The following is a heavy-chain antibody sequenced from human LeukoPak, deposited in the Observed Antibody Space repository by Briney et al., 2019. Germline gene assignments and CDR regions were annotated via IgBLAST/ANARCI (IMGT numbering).Heavy chain of an antibody. CDR1: GFTFDDYA. J-gene: IGHJ6*02. D-gene: IGHD3-3*01. Sequence: GGSLRLSCAASGFTFDDYAMHWVRQAPGKGLEWVSGISWNSGSIGYADSVKGRFTISRDNAKNSLYLQMNSLRAEDTAVYYCAKDPYYDFWSGYSGYYYYGMDVWGQGTTVTVSS. CDR3: AKDPYYDFWSGYSGYYYYGMDV. CDR2: ISWNSGSI. V-gene: IGHV3-9*01.